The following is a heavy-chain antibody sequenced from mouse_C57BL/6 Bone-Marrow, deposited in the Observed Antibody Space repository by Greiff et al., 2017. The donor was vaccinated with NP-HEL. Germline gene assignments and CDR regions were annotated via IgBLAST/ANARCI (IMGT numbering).Heavy chain of an antibody. D-gene: IGHD4-1*01. V-gene: IGHV1-55*01. Sequence: VQLQQPGAELVKPGASVKMSCKASGYTFTSYWITWVKQRPGQGLEWIGEIYPGSGSTNYNEKFKSKATLPVDTSSSTAYMQLSSLTAEDSAVYYCARSWDVDYWGQGTTLTVSS. CDR3: ARSWDVDY. CDR1: GYTFTSYW. CDR2: IYPGSGST. J-gene: IGHJ2*01.